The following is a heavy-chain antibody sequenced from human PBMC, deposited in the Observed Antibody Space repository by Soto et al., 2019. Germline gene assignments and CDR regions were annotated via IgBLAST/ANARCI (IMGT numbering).Heavy chain of an antibody. D-gene: IGHD6-13*01. CDR3: AREGGSNWPLDY. CDR1: GYTFTSYW. Sequence: GESLKISCKGSGYTFTSYWIGWVRQLPGKGLEWMGSTYPGDSNTRYSPSFQGQVTISADKSISTAYLQWSSLKASDTAMYYCAREGGSNWPLDYWGQGTLVTVS. CDR2: TYPGDSNT. V-gene: IGHV5-51*01. J-gene: IGHJ4*02.